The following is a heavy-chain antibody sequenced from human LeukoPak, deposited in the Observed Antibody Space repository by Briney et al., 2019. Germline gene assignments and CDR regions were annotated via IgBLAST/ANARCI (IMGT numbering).Heavy chain of an antibody. D-gene: IGHD6-19*01. V-gene: IGHV4-59*12. J-gene: IGHJ4*02. CDR1: GGSISSYY. Sequence: PSETLSLTCTVSGGSISSYYWSWIRQPPGKGLEWIGYIYYSGSTYYNPSLKSRVTISVDTSKNQFSLKLSSVTAADTAVYYCAREIQQWLKRLFDYWGQGTLVTVSS. CDR2: IYYSGST. CDR3: AREIQQWLKRLFDY.